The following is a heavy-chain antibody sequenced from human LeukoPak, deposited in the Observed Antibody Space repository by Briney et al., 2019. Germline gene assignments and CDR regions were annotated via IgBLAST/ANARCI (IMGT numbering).Heavy chain of an antibody. CDR3: AREGYYDFWSGSRLPYYYYYYMDV. CDR1: GFTFSSYW. D-gene: IGHD3-3*01. V-gene: IGHV3-11*04. Sequence: PGGSLRLSCAASGFTFSSYWMSWIRQAPGKGLEWVSYISSSGSTIYYADSVKGRFTISRDNAKNSLYLQMNSLRAEDTAVYYCAREGYYDFWSGSRLPYYYYYYMDVWGKGTTVTVSS. CDR2: ISSSGSTI. J-gene: IGHJ6*03.